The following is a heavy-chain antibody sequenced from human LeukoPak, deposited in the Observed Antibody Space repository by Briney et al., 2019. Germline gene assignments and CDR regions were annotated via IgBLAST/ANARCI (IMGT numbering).Heavy chain of an antibody. V-gene: IGHV4-61*02. CDR1: GGSISSGSYY. J-gene: IGHJ4*02. CDR3: ARTSCCFDH. D-gene: IGHD2-15*01. CDR2: MYTSGST. Sequence: PSQTLSLTCTVSGGSISSGSYYWSWIRQPAGKGLEWIGRMYTSGSTNYNPSLKSRVTISVDTSKNQFSLKLSSVTAADTAVYYCARTSCCFDHWGQGTLVTVSS.